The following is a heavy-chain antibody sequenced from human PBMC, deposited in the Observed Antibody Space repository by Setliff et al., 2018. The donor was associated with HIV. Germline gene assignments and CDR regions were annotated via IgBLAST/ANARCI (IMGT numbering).Heavy chain of an antibody. Sequence: SETLSLTCAVSGGSISSSNYYWVWIRQPPGQELEWIGSFYYSGSTYYNLSLKSRVTISVDTSKNQFSLKLSSVTAADTAVYYCARELFGSGWYADSWGQGTLVTVSS. D-gene: IGHD6-19*01. V-gene: IGHV4-39*07. CDR1: GGSISSSNYY. CDR3: ARELFGSGWYADS. J-gene: IGHJ4*02. CDR2: FYYSGST.